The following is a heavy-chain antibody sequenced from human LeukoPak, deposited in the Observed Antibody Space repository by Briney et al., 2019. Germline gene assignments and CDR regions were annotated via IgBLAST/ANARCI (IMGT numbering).Heavy chain of an antibody. CDR3: AKMWIAVAVGY. CDR1: GFTFSSYA. D-gene: IGHD6-19*01. Sequence: PGGSLRLPCAASGFTFSSYAMSWVRQAPGKGLEWVSAISGSGGSTYYADSVKGRVTISRDSSKNTLYLQMNSLRAEDTAVYYCAKMWIAVAVGYWGQGTLVTVSS. CDR2: ISGSGGST. J-gene: IGHJ4*02. V-gene: IGHV3-23*01.